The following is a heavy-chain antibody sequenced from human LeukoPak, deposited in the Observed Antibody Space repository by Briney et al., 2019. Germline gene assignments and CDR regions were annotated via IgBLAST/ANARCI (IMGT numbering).Heavy chain of an antibody. D-gene: IGHD2-15*01. Sequence: GGSLRLSCAASGFMFSGYWMGWVRQAPGKGLEWVANIRQDGIDKYYVDSVRGRFTISRDNAQSSLSLQMNSLRVEGSAVYYCGRWGISAALDRWGQGTLVTVSS. V-gene: IGHV3-7*01. CDR1: GFMFSGYW. CDR3: GRWGISAALDR. CDR2: IRQDGIDK. J-gene: IGHJ5*02.